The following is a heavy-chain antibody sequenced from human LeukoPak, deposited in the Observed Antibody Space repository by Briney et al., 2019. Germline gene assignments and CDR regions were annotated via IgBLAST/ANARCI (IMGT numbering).Heavy chain of an antibody. CDR3: AGDYGATQNYLDF. CDR2: ISGSAERM. CDR1: GFIFDNYA. D-gene: IGHD4/OR15-4a*01. J-gene: IGHJ4*02. Sequence: PGGSLRLSCVASGFIFDNYAMAWVRQAPGKGLEWVSGISGSAERMYYADSVRGRFTISRDNSKNTLFLQLNSLRADDTAVYFCAGDYGATQNYLDFWGQGTLVTVSS. V-gene: IGHV3-23*01.